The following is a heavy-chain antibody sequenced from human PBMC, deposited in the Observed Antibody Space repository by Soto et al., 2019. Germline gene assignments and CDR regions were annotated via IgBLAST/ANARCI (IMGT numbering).Heavy chain of an antibody. CDR3: ARDYPVSCGCDCYPRTIWFDP. CDR2: IIPIFGTA. Sequence: GASVKVCCKASGGTFSSYAISWVRQAPGQGLEWMGGIIPIFGTANYAQKFQGRVTITADESTSTAYMELSSLRSEDTAVYYCARDYPVSCGCDCYPRTIWFDPWGQGTLVTVSS. J-gene: IGHJ5*02. D-gene: IGHD2-21*02. CDR1: GGTFSSYA. V-gene: IGHV1-69*13.